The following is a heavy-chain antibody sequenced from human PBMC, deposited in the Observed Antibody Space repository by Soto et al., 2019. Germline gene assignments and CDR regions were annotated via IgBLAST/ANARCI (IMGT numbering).Heavy chain of an antibody. Sequence: QVQLVESGGGVVQPGRSLRLSCAASGLSFSTYAMHWVRQAPGKGLEWVAVISYDGSNKYYADSVKGRFTISRDKSKNTLYLQMNSPRAQDTAVYYCARDRTFDYWGQGTLVTVSS. CDR3: ARDRTFDY. V-gene: IGHV3-30-3*01. CDR1: GLSFSTYA. CDR2: ISYDGSNK. J-gene: IGHJ4*02.